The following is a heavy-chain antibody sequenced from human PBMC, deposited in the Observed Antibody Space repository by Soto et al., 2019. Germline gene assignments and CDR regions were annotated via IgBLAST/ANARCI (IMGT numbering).Heavy chain of an antibody. Sequence: SETLSLTCAVYGGSFSGYYWSWIRQPPGKGLEWIGEINHSGSTNYNPSLKSRVAISVDTSKTQFSLKLNSLTAADTAVYFCARAVPGWKSIGSWGQCTAVTVS. V-gene: IGHV4-34*01. J-gene: IGHJ6*02. CDR3: ARAVPGWKSIGS. CDR1: GGSFSGYY. D-gene: IGHD1-26*01. CDR2: INHSGST.